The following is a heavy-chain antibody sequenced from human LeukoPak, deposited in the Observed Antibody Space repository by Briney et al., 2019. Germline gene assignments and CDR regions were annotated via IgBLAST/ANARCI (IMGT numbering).Heavy chain of an antibody. V-gene: IGHV3-11*01. CDR3: TRLCGYTNGYFDY. CDR1: GFTFSDYY. CDR2: ITTSGTTT. J-gene: IGHJ4*02. D-gene: IGHD5-18*01. Sequence: GGSLRLSCEASGFTFSDYYLSWVRQAPGKGLEWVSYITTSGTTTSYADSVEGRFTVSRDNTKNSLYLQMNSLRAEDTAVYYCTRLCGYTNGYFDYWGQGTLVTVPS.